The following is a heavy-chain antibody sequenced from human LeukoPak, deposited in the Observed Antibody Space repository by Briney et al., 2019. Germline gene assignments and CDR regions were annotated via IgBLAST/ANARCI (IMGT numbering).Heavy chain of an antibody. V-gene: IGHV3-30-3*01. CDR3: ARSIAAAVHEYFQH. Sequence: TGGSLRLSFAASGFIFSSYAMTWVRQAPGKGLEWVAVISYDGSNKYYADSVKGRFTISRDNSKNTLYLQMNSLRAEETAVYYCARSIAAAVHEYFQHWGQGTLVTVSS. CDR2: ISYDGSNK. CDR1: GFIFSSYA. D-gene: IGHD6-13*01. J-gene: IGHJ1*01.